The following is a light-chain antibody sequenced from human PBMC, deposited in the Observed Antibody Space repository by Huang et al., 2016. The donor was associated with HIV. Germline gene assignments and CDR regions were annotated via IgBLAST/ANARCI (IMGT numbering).Light chain of an antibody. Sequence: EMVMTQSPATLSVSPGERATLSCRASQSVSSNLAWYQHKPGQAPRLLIYGASTRATGIPARFSGSGSGTEFTLTISSLQSEEFAVYYCQQYNNWPRTFGQGTKVEIK. V-gene: IGKV3-15*01. CDR1: QSVSSN. J-gene: IGKJ1*01. CDR2: GAS. CDR3: QQYNNWPRT.